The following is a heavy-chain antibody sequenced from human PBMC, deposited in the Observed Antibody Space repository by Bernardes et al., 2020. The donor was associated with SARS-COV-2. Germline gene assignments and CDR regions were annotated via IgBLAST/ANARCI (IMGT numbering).Heavy chain of an antibody. Sequence: SETLSLTCSVSGDSMNNYYWSWIRQPPGTGLEWIGQIFYSGSTNYNPSLKSRVTISLDTSKNQFSLKLTSVTAADTAVYYCARNSGSYSTHWFDPWGQGTLVTVSS. CDR1: GDSMNNYY. CDR2: IFYSGST. CDR3: ARNSGSYSTHWFDP. D-gene: IGHD1-26*01. V-gene: IGHV4-59*01. J-gene: IGHJ5*02.